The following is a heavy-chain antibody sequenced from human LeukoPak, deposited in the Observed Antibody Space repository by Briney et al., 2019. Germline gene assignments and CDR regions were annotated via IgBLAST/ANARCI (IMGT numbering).Heavy chain of an antibody. Sequence: GASVKVSCKASGYTFTSYDINWVRQATGQGLEWMGWMNPNSGNTGYAQKFQGRVTMTRNTSISTAYMELSSLRSEDTAVYCCARGRRYYGSGSYWYFDYWGQGTLVTVSS. V-gene: IGHV1-8*01. J-gene: IGHJ4*02. CDR3: ARGRRYYGSGSYWYFDY. D-gene: IGHD3-10*01. CDR1: GYTFTSYD. CDR2: MNPNSGNT.